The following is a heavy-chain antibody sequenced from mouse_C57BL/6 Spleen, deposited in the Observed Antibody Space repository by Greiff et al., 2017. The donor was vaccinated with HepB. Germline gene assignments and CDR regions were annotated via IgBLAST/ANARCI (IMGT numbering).Heavy chain of an antibody. V-gene: IGHV1-80*01. CDR3: AREELLQGLSDAMDY. J-gene: IGHJ4*01. CDR1: GYAFSSYW. CDR2: IYPGDGDT. Sequence: QVQLQQSGAELVKPGASVKISCKASGYAFSSYWMNWVKQRPGKGLEWIGQIYPGDGDTNYNGKFKGKATLTADKSSSTAYMQLSSLTSEDSAVYFCAREELLQGLSDAMDYWGQGTSVTVSS. D-gene: IGHD2-1*01.